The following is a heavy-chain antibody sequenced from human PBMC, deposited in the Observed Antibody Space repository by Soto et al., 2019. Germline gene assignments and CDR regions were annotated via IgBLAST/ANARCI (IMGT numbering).Heavy chain of an antibody. Sequence: QVQLQESGPGLVKPSETLSLTCTVSGGSISSYYWSWIRQPPGKGLEWIGYIYYSGSTNYNPSLKSRVTISVDTSKNQFSLKLSSVTAADTAVYYCARHGRYSSTAPDYWGQGTLVTVSS. CDR2: IYYSGST. CDR3: ARHGRYSSTAPDY. D-gene: IGHD6-13*01. CDR1: GGSISSYY. J-gene: IGHJ4*02. V-gene: IGHV4-59*08.